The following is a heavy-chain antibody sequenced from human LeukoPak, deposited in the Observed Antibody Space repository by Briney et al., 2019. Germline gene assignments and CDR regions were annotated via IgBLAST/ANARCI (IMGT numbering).Heavy chain of an antibody. CDR2: ISRSSNYK. V-gene: IGHV3-21*01. J-gene: IGHJ4*02. D-gene: IGHD5-24*01. CDR1: GFTFSSYS. Sequence: GGSLRLSCAASGFTFSSYSMNWVRQTPGKGLEWVSSISRSSNYKYYADSVKGRFTISRDNAKNSLYLQMNSLRAEDTALYYCAKRGDGWGQGTLVTVSS. CDR3: AKRGDG.